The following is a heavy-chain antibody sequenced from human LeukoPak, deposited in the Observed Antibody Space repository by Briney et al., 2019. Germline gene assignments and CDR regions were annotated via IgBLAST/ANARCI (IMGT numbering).Heavy chain of an antibody. CDR1: GGSISSSSYY. Sequence: SETLSLTCTVSGGSISSSSYYWGWIRQPPGKGLEWIGEINHSGSTNYNPSLKSRVTISVDTSKNQFSLKLSSVTAADTAVYYCAKGGPYRSSFDYWGQGTLVTVSS. J-gene: IGHJ4*02. V-gene: IGHV4-39*07. CDR3: AKGGPYRSSFDY. D-gene: IGHD6-6*01. CDR2: INHSGST.